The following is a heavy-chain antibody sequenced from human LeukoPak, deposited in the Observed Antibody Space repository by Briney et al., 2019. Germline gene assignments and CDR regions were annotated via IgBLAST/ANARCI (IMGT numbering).Heavy chain of an antibody. V-gene: IGHV4-39*01. CDR1: GGSISSDTYF. CDR3: AGEAHRGGGFDS. J-gene: IGHJ4*02. D-gene: IGHD3-16*01. Sequence: EPSETLSLTCTVSGGSISSDTYFWGWIRQPPGKGLEWIANIYFTGNTYYNPSLKSRATISVDTSKNQFSLTLSSVTAADTAVYYCAGEAHRGGGFDSWGQGTLVTVSS. CDR2: IYFTGNT.